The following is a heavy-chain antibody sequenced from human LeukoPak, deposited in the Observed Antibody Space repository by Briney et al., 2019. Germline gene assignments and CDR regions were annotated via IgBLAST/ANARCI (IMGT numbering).Heavy chain of an antibody. CDR3: AKEAIAVAGNNWFDP. CDR1: GFTFSSYA. J-gene: IGHJ5*02. V-gene: IGHV3-23*01. Sequence: GGSLRLSCAASGFTFSSYAMSWVRQAPGKGLEWVSTFSDSGGTTYYADSVKGRFTISRDNSKNTLYLQMNSLRAEDTAVYYCAKEAIAVAGNNWFDPWGQGTLVTVSS. CDR2: FSDSGGTT. D-gene: IGHD6-19*01.